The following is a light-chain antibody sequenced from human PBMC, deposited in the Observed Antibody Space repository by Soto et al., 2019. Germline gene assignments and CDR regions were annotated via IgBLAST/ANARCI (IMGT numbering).Light chain of an antibody. CDR1: QRLSSN. Sequence: IVLTQSPVTLSVSPWERVTLSCRASQRLSSNLAWYQQRPGQAPRLLIYGASIRATDIPARFIGSGSGTEFTLTISSLQSEDFAVYYCQQYINWPRTFGQGTRLEIK. J-gene: IGKJ5*01. V-gene: IGKV3-15*01. CDR3: QQYINWPRT. CDR2: GAS.